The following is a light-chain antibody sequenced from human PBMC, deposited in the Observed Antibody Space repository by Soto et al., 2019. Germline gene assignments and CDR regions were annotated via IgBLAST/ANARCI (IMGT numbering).Light chain of an antibody. CDR1: QSISRG. CDR3: QQSYSTLWT. J-gene: IGKJ1*01. Sequence: DIQMTQSPSTLSASVGYRVTIPCRAIQSISRGLAWYQQKPGKAPNLLIDKASTLESGVPSRFSGSGAGTDCTRTISSLQPEDVETDYCQQSYSTLWTFGQGTKVDI. CDR2: KAS. V-gene: IGKV1-5*03.